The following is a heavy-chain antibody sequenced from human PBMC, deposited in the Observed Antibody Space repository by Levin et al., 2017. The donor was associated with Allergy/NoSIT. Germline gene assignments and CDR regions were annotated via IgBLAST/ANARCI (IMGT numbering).Heavy chain of an antibody. V-gene: IGHV1-18*01. J-gene: IGHJ4*02. CDR2: ISAYNGNT. CDR1: GYTFTSYG. CDR3: AAGVYDILTGYYLVGFDY. Sequence: GESLKISCKASGYTFTSYGISWVRQAPGQGLEWMGWISAYNGNTNYAQKLQGRVTMTTDTSTSTAYMELRSLRSDDTAVYYCAAGVYDILTGYYLVGFDYWGQGTLVTVSS. D-gene: IGHD3-9*01.